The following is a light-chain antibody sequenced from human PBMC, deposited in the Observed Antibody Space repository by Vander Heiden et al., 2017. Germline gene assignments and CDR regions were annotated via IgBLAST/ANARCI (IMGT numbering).Light chain of an antibody. V-gene: IGLV1-40*01. J-gene: IGLJ2*01. Sequence: QAVLPHPPSAPGAPGPRVTISCTGSSSNIGAGYDVHWYQHLPGKAPKLLMYGNTNRPSGVPDRFSGSKSGTSASLVITGLQAADEADYSCQSYDSSLSAYVFGGGTKLTVL. CDR3: QSYDSSLSAYV. CDR2: GNT. CDR1: SSNIGAGYD.